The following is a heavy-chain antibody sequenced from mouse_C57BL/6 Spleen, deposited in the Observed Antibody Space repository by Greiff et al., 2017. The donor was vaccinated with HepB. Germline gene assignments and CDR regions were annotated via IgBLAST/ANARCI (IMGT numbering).Heavy chain of an antibody. CDR2: IYPGSCST. CDR1: GFTFTSFC. J-gene: IGHJ2*01. D-gene: IGHD2-3*01. Sequence: QVQLQQPGAELVMPGASVKLSCTASGFTFTSFCLPWVQQWPGPGLEWIGYIYPGSCSTNYNEKFKSKSTLTVDPSSSTAYMPLSSLPSEDSAVDYCAKGYDHGRNYFDDWGQGTTLTVSS. CDR3: AKGYDHGRNYFDD. V-gene: IGHV1-55*01.